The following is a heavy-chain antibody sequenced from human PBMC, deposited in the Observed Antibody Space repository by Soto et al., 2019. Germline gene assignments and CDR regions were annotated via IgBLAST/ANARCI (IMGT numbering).Heavy chain of an antibody. CDR2: INVGNGNT. CDR1: GYTYISYS. J-gene: IGHJ5*02. CDR3: AREKWDSGSRWLDP. Sequence: ASVKVSCKASGYTYISYSMHWVRQAPGQRLEWMGWINVGNGNTKYSQNLQGRVTIYQDTSESTAYMELSSLTSEDTAVYYCAREKWDSGSRWLDPWGQGTLVTVSS. V-gene: IGHV1-3*01. D-gene: IGHD6-19*01.